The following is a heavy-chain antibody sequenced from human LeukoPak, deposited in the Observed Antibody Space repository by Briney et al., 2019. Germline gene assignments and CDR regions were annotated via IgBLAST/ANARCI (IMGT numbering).Heavy chain of an antibody. Sequence: SVKVSCKASGGTFSSYAIGWVRQAPGQGLEWMGRIIPIFGIANYAQKFQGRVTITADKSTSTAYMELSSLRSEDTAVYYCARLLNPNDYWGQGTLVTVSS. D-gene: IGHD1-14*01. CDR1: GGTFSSYA. J-gene: IGHJ4*02. V-gene: IGHV1-69*04. CDR3: ARLLNPNDY. CDR2: IIPIFGIA.